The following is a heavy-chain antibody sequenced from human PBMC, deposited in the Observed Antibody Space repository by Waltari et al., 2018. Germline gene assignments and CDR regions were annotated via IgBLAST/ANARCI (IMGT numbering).Heavy chain of an antibody. CDR3: ATGGSGYSRFDY. D-gene: IGHD5-18*01. CDR1: GGSISGHY. CDR2: IYYNGGT. J-gene: IGHJ4*02. V-gene: IGHV4-59*08. Sequence: QVQLQESGPGLVKPSETLSLTCSVSGGSISGHYCSWIRQLPGKGLEWIGYIYYNGGTNYNPFFETRVTISEDTSKNQFSLKLSSVTAADTAVYYCATGGSGYSRFDYWGQGTLVTVSS.